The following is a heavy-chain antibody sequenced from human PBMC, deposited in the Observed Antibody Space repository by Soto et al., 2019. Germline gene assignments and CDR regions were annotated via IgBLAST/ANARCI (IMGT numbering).Heavy chain of an antibody. CDR3: ARDLADRSMFDP. Sequence: PSETLSLTCTVSGGSISSGGYYWSWIRQHPGKGLEWIGYIYYSGSTYYNPSLKSRVTISVDTSKNQFSLKLSSVTAADTAVYYCARDLADRSMFDPWGQGTLVTVSS. V-gene: IGHV4-31*03. J-gene: IGHJ5*02. D-gene: IGHD3-16*02. CDR2: IYYSGST. CDR1: GGSISSGGYY.